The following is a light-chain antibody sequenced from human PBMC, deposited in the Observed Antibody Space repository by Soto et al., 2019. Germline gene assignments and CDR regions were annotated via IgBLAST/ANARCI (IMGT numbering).Light chain of an antibody. J-gene: IGKJ2*01. CDR2: GAS. CDR3: QQYGSSSYT. Sequence: EIVLTQSPGTLSLSPGERATLSCRASQSISSSYLTWYQHKPGQAPRLLIYGASSRATGIPDRFSGSGSGTDFILTISRLESEDFAVYYCQQYGSSSYTFGQGTQLEIK. V-gene: IGKV3-20*01. CDR1: QSISSSY.